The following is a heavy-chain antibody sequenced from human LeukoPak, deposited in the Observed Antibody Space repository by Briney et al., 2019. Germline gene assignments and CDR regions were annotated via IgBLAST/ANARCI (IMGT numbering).Heavy chain of an antibody. D-gene: IGHD1-26*01. V-gene: IGHV3-48*03. CDR1: GFSFSSYE. Sequence: GGSLRLSCAASGFSFSSYEMNWVRQAPGKGLEWVSYISASGTTIYYADSVKGRFTISRDNAERSLYLQMNSLRDEDTAVYYCARDLVGATAYWGQGTLVTVSS. CDR3: ARDLVGATAY. CDR2: ISASGTTI. J-gene: IGHJ4*02.